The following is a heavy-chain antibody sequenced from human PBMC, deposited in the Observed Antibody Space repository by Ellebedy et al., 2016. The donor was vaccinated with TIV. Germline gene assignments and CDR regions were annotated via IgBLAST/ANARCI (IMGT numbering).Heavy chain of an antibody. CDR1: GFTFSSYS. D-gene: IGHD3-22*01. CDR2: ISYDGSNK. V-gene: IGHV3-30-3*01. J-gene: IGHJ4*02. CDR3: ARDPSYDSSGYCDY. Sequence: PGGSLRLSCAASGFTFSSYSMNWVRQAPGKGLEWVAVISYDGSNKYYADSVKGRFTISRDNSKNTLYLQMNSLRAEDTAVYYCARDPSYDSSGYCDYWGQGTLVTVSS.